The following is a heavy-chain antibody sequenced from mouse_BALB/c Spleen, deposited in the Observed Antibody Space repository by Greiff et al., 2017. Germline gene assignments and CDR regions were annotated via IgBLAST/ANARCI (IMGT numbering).Heavy chain of an antibody. J-gene: IGHJ4*01. D-gene: IGHD4-1*01. V-gene: IGHV3-2*02. CDR3: AGSGKGAMDY. Sequence: VQLKESGPGLVKPSQSLSLTCTVTGYSITSDYAWNWIRQFPGNKLEWMGYISYSGSTSYNPSLKSRISITRDTSKNQFFLQLNSVTTEDTATYYCAGSGKGAMDYWGQGTSVTVSS. CDR2: ISYSGST. CDR1: GYSITSDYA.